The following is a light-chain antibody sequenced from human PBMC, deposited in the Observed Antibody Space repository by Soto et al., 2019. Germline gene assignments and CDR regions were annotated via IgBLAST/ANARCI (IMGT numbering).Light chain of an antibody. V-gene: IGKV3-11*01. CDR2: DAS. Sequence: EIVLNQAPATLSLSPGERTTLSCRASQSVNSYLAWYQQKPGQAPMLLIYDASNRTTGIPARSSGSGSGTDFTFTINSLEPEDVAVYYCQQRRNWPPMYTFGQGTKLEIK. CDR3: QQRRNWPPMYT. CDR1: QSVNSY. J-gene: IGKJ2*01.